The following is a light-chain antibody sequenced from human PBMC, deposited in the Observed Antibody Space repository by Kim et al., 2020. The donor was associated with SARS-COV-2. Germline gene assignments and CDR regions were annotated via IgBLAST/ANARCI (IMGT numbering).Light chain of an antibody. CDR3: QAWDSSTRVI. Sequence: SYELTQPPSVSVSPGQTVSIICSGDKVGDKYVCWYQQKPGQSPVLVIYQNNKRPSGIPERFSGSNSGNTATLTISGTQAMDEADYYCQAWDSSTRVIFGGGTQLTVL. CDR1: KVGDKY. J-gene: IGLJ2*01. V-gene: IGLV3-1*01. CDR2: QNN.